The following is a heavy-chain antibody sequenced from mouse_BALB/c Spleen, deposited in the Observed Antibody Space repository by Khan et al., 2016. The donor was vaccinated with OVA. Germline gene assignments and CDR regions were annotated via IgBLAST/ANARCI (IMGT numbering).Heavy chain of an antibody. CDR1: GYTFIDFY. J-gene: IGHJ2*02. V-gene: IGHV1-77*01. D-gene: IGHD2-3*01. CDR3: ARMDTTSLGY. CDR2: IYPGSGNT. Sequence: QVQLQQSGTELARPGASVNLSCKASGYTFIDFYITWVKQRTGQDLEWIGEIYPGSGNTYYNEKFKGKATLTADKSSNTAYMQLSSLTSEDSAVYFCARMDTTSLGYWGQGTSLTVSS.